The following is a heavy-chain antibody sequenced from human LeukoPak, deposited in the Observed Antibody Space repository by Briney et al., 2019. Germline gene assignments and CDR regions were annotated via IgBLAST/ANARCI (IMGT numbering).Heavy chain of an antibody. Sequence: GGSLRLSCAASGFTFSSYYMTWVRRAPGRGREWVSSIRPSGDNTYYGDSVKGRFTISRDNSKNTVYLQMNNMRVDDTAVYYCARVAGWHWFDPWGQGTLVTVSS. V-gene: IGHV3-23*01. CDR2: IRPSGDNT. J-gene: IGHJ5*02. CDR1: GFTFSSYY. CDR3: ARVAGWHWFDP. D-gene: IGHD6-19*01.